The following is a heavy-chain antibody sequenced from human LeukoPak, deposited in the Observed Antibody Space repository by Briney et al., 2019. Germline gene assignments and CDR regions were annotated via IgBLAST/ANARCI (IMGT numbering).Heavy chain of an antibody. CDR1: GFTFSSYS. CDR3: ARDYGSGSYPSHYYYYYGMDV. J-gene: IGHJ6*02. D-gene: IGHD3-10*01. CDR2: ISSSSSYI. Sequence: PGGSLRLSCAASGFTFSSYSMNWVRQAPGKGLEWVSSISSSSSYIYYADSVKGRFTISRDNSKNTLYLQMNSLRAEDTAVYYCARDYGSGSYPSHYYYYYGMDVWGQGTTVTVSS. V-gene: IGHV3-21*01.